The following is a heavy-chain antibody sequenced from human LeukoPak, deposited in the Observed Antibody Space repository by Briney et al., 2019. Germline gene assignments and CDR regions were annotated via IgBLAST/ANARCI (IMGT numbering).Heavy chain of an antibody. V-gene: IGHV3-23*01. D-gene: IGHD3-10*01. Sequence: QTGGSLRLSCAASGLTFSSYAMSWVRQAPGKGLEWVSAISGSGGSTYYADSVKGRFTISRDNSKNTLYLQMNSLRAEDTAVYYCAKVEVGPYGLYYFDYWGQGTLVTVSS. CDR1: GLTFSSYA. J-gene: IGHJ4*02. CDR2: ISGSGGST. CDR3: AKVEVGPYGLYYFDY.